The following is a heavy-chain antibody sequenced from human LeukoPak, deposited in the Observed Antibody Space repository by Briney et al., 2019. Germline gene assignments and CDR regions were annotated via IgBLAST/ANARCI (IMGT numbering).Heavy chain of an antibody. CDR2: TYYRSKWYN. D-gene: IGHD5-12*01. Sequence: QTLSLTCAISGDSVSSNSAAWNWIRQSPSRGLEWLGRTYYRSKWYNDYPVFMKSRITINPDTSKNQFSLQLKSVTPEDTAVYYCVRDSGYGLDAFDIWGQGTKVTVSS. CDR3: VRDSGYGLDAFDI. J-gene: IGHJ3*02. V-gene: IGHV6-1*01. CDR1: GDSVSSNSAA.